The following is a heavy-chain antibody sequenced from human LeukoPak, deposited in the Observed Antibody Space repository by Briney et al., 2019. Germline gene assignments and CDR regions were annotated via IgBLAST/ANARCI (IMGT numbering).Heavy chain of an antibody. D-gene: IGHD3-10*01. J-gene: IGHJ4*02. CDR3: ARETPPYGSGSYYFDY. Sequence: SGGSLRLSCAAPGFTVSSNYMSWVRQAPGKGLEWVSVIYSGGSTYYADSVKGRFTISRDNSKNTLYLQMNSLRAEDTAVYYCARETPPYGSGSYYFDYWGQGTLVTVSS. V-gene: IGHV3-66*01. CDR1: GFTVSSNY. CDR2: IYSGGST.